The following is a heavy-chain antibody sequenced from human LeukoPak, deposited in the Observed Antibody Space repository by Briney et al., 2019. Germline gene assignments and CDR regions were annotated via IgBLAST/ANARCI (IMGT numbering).Heavy chain of an antibody. V-gene: IGHV3-23*01. J-gene: IGHJ4*02. D-gene: IGHD3-16*02. Sequence: GGSLRLSCTASGFIFNNFGLRWVRQAPGKGLEWVSAISNDGGGTTYADPVKGRFTISRDNSKNTLYLQMNTLRAEDTAVYYCAFPSYYFDYWGQGTLVTVSS. CDR1: GFIFNNFG. CDR2: ISNDGGGT. CDR3: AFPSYYFDY.